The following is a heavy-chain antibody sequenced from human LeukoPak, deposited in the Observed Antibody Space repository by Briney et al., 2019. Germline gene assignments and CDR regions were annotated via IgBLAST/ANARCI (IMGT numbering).Heavy chain of an antibody. V-gene: IGHV3-9*01. CDR3: AKDSFGESSEIDY. CDR1: GFTFDDYA. J-gene: IGHJ4*02. D-gene: IGHD3-10*01. CDR2: ISWNSGSI. Sequence: PGGSLRLSCAASGFTFDDYAMHWVRQAPGKGLEWVSGISWNSGSIGYADSVKGRFTISRDNAKNSLYLQMYSLRAEDTALYYCAKDSFGESSEIDYWGQGTLVTVSS.